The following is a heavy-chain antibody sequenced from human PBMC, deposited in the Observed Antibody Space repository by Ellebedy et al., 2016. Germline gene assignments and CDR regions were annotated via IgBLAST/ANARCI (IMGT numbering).Heavy chain of an antibody. CDR3: ARDLSGGSLFDY. CDR2: TYYRSKWYN. J-gene: IGHJ4*02. CDR1: GDSVSNNNAA. Sequence: SQTLSLTCAISGDSVSNNNAAWHWIRQSPSRGLEWLGRTYYRSKWYNDYAVSVKSRITINPDTSKNQFSLQMNSETPEDPALYYCARDLSGGSLFDYWGQGTLVTVSS. V-gene: IGHV6-1*01. D-gene: IGHD2-8*02.